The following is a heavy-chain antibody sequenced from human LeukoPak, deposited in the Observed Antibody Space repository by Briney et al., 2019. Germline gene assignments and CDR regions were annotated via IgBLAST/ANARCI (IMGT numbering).Heavy chain of an antibody. CDR3: ARGYYNFWSGYLAQNSPVYYFDY. V-gene: IGHV4-59*01. CDR2: IYYSGST. D-gene: IGHD3-3*01. CDR1: GGSISSYY. Sequence: PSETLSLTCTVSGGSISSYYWSWIRQPPGKGLEWIGYIYYSGSTNYNPSLKSRVTISVDTSKNQFSLKLSSVTAADTAVYYCARGYYNFWSGYLAQNSPVYYFDYWGQGTLVTVSS. J-gene: IGHJ4*02.